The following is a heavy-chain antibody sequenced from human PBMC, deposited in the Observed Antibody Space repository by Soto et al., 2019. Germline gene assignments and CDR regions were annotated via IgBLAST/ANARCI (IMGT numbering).Heavy chain of an antibody. J-gene: IGHJ6*02. Sequence: QVQLVQSGAEVKKPGASVKVSCKASGYTFTSYGISWVRQAPGQGLEWMGWISAYNGNTNYAQKLQGRVTMTTDTSXSXXDMELRSLRSDDTAVYYCARDGARGENYYYYGMDVWGQGTTVTVSS. CDR1: GYTFTSYG. V-gene: IGHV1-18*01. CDR3: ARDGARGENYYYYGMDV. D-gene: IGHD3-16*01. CDR2: ISAYNGNT.